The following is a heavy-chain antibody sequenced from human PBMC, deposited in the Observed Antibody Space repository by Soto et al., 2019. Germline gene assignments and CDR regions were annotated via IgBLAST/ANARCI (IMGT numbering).Heavy chain of an antibody. Sequence: PXGTLSLTFKVSGDSISNTSYYWGWIRQTPGKGQEWIGSIFYTGSAYYNSSLKSRVTISVDTSKNQFSLKLLSVAAADTAIYYCARMKSTYSGSYYGGGFFDFWGQGSLVTVSS. J-gene: IGHJ4*02. CDR2: IFYTGSA. CDR1: GDSISNTSYY. D-gene: IGHD6-13*01. V-gene: IGHV4-39*01. CDR3: ARMKSTYSGSYYGGGFFDF.